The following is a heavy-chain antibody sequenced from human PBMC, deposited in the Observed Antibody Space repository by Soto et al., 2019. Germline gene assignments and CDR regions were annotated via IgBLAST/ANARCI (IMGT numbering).Heavy chain of an antibody. J-gene: IGHJ6*03. CDR2: IYSDGRT. CDR1: GFTVSSNY. V-gene: IGHV3-53*04. Sequence: EVQLVESGGGLVQPGGSLRLSCAASGFTVSSNYMSWVRQAPGKGLEWVSLIYSDGRTYYADSVKGRFTISRHSSKNTLYLQMNSLRTEDTAVYYCASLDPVWYYMDVWGKGTTVTVSS. D-gene: IGHD1-1*01. CDR3: ASLDPVWYYMDV.